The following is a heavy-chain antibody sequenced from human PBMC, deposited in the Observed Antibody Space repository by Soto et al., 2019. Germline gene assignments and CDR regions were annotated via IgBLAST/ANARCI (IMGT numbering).Heavy chain of an antibody. CDR1: GGSISSGGYY. D-gene: IGHD3-10*01. CDR3: ARFINPSFSYWFAP. J-gene: IGHJ5*02. CDR2: IYYSGST. Sequence: SETLYLTCTVSGGSISSGGYYWSWIRQHPGKGLEWIGYIYYSGSTYYNPSLKSRVTISVDTSKNQFSLKLSSVTAADTAVYYWARFINPSFSYWFAPWGQGTLVTVAS. V-gene: IGHV4-31*03.